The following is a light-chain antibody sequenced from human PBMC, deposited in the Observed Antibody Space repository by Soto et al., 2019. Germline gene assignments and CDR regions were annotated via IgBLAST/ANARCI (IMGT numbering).Light chain of an antibody. Sequence: VSPAGRATLSCRASQSISDTLAWYQQKPGQAPRLLIHGASTRAPGFPARFSGSGSGTDFTLTISSLQSEDFAVYYCQQYNNWPWTFGQGTRWIS. CDR3: QQYNNWPWT. CDR1: QSISDT. V-gene: IGKV3-15*01. J-gene: IGKJ1*01. CDR2: GAS.